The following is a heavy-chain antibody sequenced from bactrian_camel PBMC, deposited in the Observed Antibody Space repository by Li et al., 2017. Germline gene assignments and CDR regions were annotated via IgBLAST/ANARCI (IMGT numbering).Heavy chain of an antibody. V-gene: IGHV3S53*01. Sequence: HVQLVESGGGSVQAGGSLRLSCTASGYTHVYTKYTLAWFRQTPGREREGVASVTSDGITNYADSVQGRFSISQDNDKSTLFLQMDDLKPEDTAMYYCAATIIVLQPASRLRRRPYNHWGQGNQVTVS. D-gene: IGHD3*01. J-gene: IGHJ4*01. CDR1: GYTHVYTKYT. CDR2: VTSDGIT. CDR3: AATIIVLQPASRLRRRPYNH.